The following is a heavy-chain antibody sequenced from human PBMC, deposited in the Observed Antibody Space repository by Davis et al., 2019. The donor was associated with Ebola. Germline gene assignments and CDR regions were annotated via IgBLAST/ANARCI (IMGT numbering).Heavy chain of an antibody. CDR1: GFTFSSYA. V-gene: IGHV3-30-3*01. Sequence: PGGSLRLSCAASGFTFSSYAMHWVRQAPGKGLEWVAVISYDGSNKYYADSVKGRFTISRDNSKNTLYLQMNSLRAEDTAVYYCARVWWFGELWEAFDYWGQGTLVTVSS. CDR3: ARVWWFGELWEAFDY. J-gene: IGHJ4*02. D-gene: IGHD3-10*01. CDR2: ISYDGSNK.